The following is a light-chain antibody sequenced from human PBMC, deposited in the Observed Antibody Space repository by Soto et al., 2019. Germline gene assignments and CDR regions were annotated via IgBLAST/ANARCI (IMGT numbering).Light chain of an antibody. CDR3: SSYTSSSTLGV. V-gene: IGLV2-8*01. Sequence: QSVLTQPPSASGSPGQSVAISCTGTSSDVGGYNFVSWYQQHPGKAPKLMIYEVTKRPSGVPDRFSGSKSGNTASLTISGLQAEDEADYYCSSYTSSSTLGVFGAGTKVTVL. CDR1: SSDVGGYNF. J-gene: IGLJ1*01. CDR2: EVT.